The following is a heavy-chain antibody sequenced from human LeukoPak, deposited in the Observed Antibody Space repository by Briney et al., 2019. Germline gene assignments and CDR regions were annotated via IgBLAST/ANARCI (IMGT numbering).Heavy chain of an antibody. D-gene: IGHD5-12*01. CDR2: INAGNGNT. CDR1: GYTFTSYA. V-gene: IGHV1-3*01. J-gene: IGHJ4*02. Sequence: ASVKVSCKATGYTFTSYAMHWVRQSPGQRLEWMGWINAGNGNTKYAQKFQGRVTITRDTSASTAYMELSSLRSEDTAVYYCARGRYLVATIHFDYWGQGTLVTVSS. CDR3: ARGRYLVATIHFDY.